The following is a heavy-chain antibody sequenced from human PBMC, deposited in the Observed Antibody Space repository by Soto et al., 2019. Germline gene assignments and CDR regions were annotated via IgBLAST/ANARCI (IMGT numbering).Heavy chain of an antibody. CDR2: IIPIFGTA. D-gene: IGHD3-3*01. Sequence: GASVKVSCKASGGTFSSYAISWVRQAPGQGLERMGGIIPIFGTANYAQKFQGRVTITADESTSTAYMELSSLRSEDTAVYYCARHYDFWSGYYSHSDPGHYYYGMDVWGQGTTVTVSS. J-gene: IGHJ6*02. V-gene: IGHV1-69*13. CDR1: GGTFSSYA. CDR3: ARHYDFWSGYYSHSDPGHYYYGMDV.